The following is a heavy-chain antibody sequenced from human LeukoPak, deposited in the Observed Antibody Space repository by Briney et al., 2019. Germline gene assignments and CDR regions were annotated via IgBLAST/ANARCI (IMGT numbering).Heavy chain of an antibody. Sequence: SETLSLTCAVYGGSFSGYYWSWVRQPPGKGVEWIGEINNRGGTNYNPSLKSRVTISVETSKKQFSLQLSSVTAADTAVYYCARGGEGYSYGYPLDYWGQGTLVTVSS. D-gene: IGHD5-18*01. CDR3: ARGGEGYSYGYPLDY. CDR1: GGSFSGYY. V-gene: IGHV4-34*01. CDR2: INNRGGT. J-gene: IGHJ4*02.